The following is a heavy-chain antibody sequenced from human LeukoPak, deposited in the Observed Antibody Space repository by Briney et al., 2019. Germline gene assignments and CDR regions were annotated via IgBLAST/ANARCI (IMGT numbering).Heavy chain of an antibody. CDR1: GFSFSSYG. D-gene: IGHD4-17*01. J-gene: IGHJ6*02. Sequence: GGSLRLSCVASGFSFSSYGMHWVRQAPGKGLEWVAVISYNEDAKIYADSVKGRFTISRDNSKNTLYLQMNSLRAEDTAVYYCARELHGDYREYGMDVWGQGTTVTVSS. CDR3: ARELHGDYREYGMDV. CDR2: ISYNEDAK. V-gene: IGHV3-30*03.